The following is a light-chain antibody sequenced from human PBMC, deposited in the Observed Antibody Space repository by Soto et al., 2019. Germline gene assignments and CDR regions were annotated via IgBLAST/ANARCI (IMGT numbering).Light chain of an antibody. J-gene: IGLJ3*02. Sequence: NFMLTQPHSVSESPGKTVIISCTRSSGSIASNYVQWFQQRPGSAPTTLIYEDTARLSGLPDRFSGSIDRSSNSASLTISGLQTEDEADYYCQSYDSDNWVFGGGTKLTVL. CDR2: EDT. CDR3: QSYDSDNWV. V-gene: IGLV6-57*04. CDR1: SGSIASNY.